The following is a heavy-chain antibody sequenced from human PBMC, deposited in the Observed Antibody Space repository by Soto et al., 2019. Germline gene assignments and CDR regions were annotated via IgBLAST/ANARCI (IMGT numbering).Heavy chain of an antibody. CDR3: AARRETFWGGYYYYGMDV. D-gene: IGHD3-16*01. J-gene: IGHJ6*02. V-gene: IGHV1-58*01. Sequence: ASVKVSCKASGFTFTSSAVQWVRQALGQRLEWIGWIVVGGGTTTYAQKFQERVTITTDMSTSTAYIELSSLRSAATTAYYCAARRETFWGGYYYYGMDVWGQGTTVTVSS. CDR2: IVVGGGTT. CDR1: GFTFTSSA.